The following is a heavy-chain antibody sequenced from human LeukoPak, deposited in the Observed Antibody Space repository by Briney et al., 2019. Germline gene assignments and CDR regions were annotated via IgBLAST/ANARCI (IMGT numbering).Heavy chain of an antibody. Sequence: GGTLRLSCAASGFTFSSYGMSWVRQAPGKGLEWVSGITGSGGNRYYADSVKGRFTISRDNSKNTLYLQMNSLRAEDTAVYYCAKDDNYIRFLSWGQGTLVTVSS. CDR1: GFTFSSYG. CDR2: ITGSGGNR. J-gene: IGHJ5*02. V-gene: IGHV3-23*01. D-gene: IGHD3-16*01. CDR3: AKDDNYIRFLS.